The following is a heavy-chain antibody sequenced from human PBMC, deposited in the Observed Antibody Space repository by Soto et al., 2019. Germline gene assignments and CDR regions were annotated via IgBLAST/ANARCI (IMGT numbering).Heavy chain of an antibody. Sequence: GQALKNSYKGSAGSLTSDWIVWVRHMPGKGLEWMGIIYPGDSDTRYSPSFQGQVTISADKSISYAYLHWISLKASDTARYYCARTEYGSSYDLHDFWGRGTTVTVSS. D-gene: IGHD5-18*01. CDR2: IYPGDSDT. V-gene: IGHV5-51*01. CDR1: AGSLTSDW. CDR3: ARTEYGSSYDLHDF. J-gene: IGHJ6*02.